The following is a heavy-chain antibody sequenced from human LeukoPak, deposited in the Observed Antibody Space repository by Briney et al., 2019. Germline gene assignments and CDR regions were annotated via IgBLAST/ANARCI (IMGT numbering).Heavy chain of an antibody. Sequence: GGSLRLSCAASGFTFSSYAMHWVRQAPGKGLEWVAVISYDGSNKYYADSVKGRFTISRDNSKNTLYLQMNSLRAEDTAVYYCARDKDIVVVVAATLGAFDIWGQGTMVTVSS. CDR1: GFTFSSYA. J-gene: IGHJ3*02. D-gene: IGHD2-15*01. CDR3: ARDKDIVVVVAATLGAFDI. CDR2: ISYDGSNK. V-gene: IGHV3-30-3*01.